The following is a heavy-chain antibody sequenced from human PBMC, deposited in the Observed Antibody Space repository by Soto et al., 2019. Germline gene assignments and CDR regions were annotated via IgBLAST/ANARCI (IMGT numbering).Heavy chain of an antibody. J-gene: IGHJ3*02. CDR3: ARVSPADDAFDI. V-gene: IGHV1-69*13. CDR2: IIPIFGTA. Sequence: SVKVSCKDSGGTFSSYAISWVRQAPGQGLEWMGGIIPIFGTANYAQKFQGRVTITADESTSTAYMELSSLRSEDTAVYYCARVSPADDAFDIWGQGTMVTVSS. CDR1: GGTFSSYA.